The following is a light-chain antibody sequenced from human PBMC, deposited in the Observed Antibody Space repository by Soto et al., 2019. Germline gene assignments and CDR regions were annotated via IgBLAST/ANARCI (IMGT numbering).Light chain of an antibody. J-gene: IGKJ1*01. CDR1: QSIISY. CDR3: QQYNSYSWT. V-gene: IGKV1-5*03. Sequence: DIQMTQSPSTLSASVGDRVTVTCRASQSIISYLNWYQQKPGTAPKLPIYKASSLESGVPSRSSGSRSGTEFTLTISSLQPDDFATYYCQQYNSYSWTFRQGTKVDIK. CDR2: KAS.